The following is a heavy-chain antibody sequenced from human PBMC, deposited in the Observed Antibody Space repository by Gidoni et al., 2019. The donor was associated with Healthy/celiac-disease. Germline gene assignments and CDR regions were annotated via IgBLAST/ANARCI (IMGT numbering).Heavy chain of an antibody. V-gene: IGHV3-30*07. Sequence: LTISRDNSKNTLYLQMNSLRAEDTAVYYCARMLSSSWYYYYYGMDVWGQGTTVTVSS. CDR3: ARMLSSSWYYYYYGMDV. J-gene: IGHJ6*02. D-gene: IGHD6-13*01.